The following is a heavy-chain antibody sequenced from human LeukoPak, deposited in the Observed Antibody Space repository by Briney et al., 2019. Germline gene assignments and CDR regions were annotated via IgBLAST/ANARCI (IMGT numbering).Heavy chain of an antibody. CDR3: ARAPLKYCSSTSCSSDY. V-gene: IGHV4-34*01. J-gene: IGHJ4*02. CDR1: GGSFSGYY. CDR2: INHSGST. D-gene: IGHD2-2*01. Sequence: SEALSLTCAVYGGSFSGYYWSWIRQPPGKGLEWIGEINHSGSTNYNPSLKSRVTISVDTSKNQFSLKLSSVTAADTAVYYCARAPLKYCSSTSCSSDYWGQGTLDTVSS.